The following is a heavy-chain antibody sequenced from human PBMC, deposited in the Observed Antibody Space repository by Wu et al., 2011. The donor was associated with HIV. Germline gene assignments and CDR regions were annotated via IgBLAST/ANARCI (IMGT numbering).Heavy chain of an antibody. CDR2: IDPSGGST. CDR1: RYTFINYY. V-gene: IGHV1-46*01. Sequence: CKASRYTFINYYIHWVRQAPGQGLEWMGMIDPSGGSTSNTSITTVYMELSSLRSEDTAIYYCARGPFYYGPGRPADAFDLWGQGTMVTVSS. CDR3: ARGPFYYGPGRPADAFDL. J-gene: IGHJ3*01. D-gene: IGHD3-10*01.